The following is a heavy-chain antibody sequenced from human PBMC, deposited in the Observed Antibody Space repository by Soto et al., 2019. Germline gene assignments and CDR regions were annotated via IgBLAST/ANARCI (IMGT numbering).Heavy chain of an antibody. V-gene: IGHV3-23*01. CDR2: ISAGGDGT. CDR1: GFSFSSYA. D-gene: IGHD1-26*01. CDR3: ADGGRYPYY. J-gene: IGHJ4*02. Sequence: EVQLLESGGDLVQPGGSLRLSCAASGFSFSSYAMGWVRQAPGKGLDWVSSISAGGDGTYYADSVKGRFTISRDNSKNTVYLQMTSLRADDPAVYYWADGGRYPYYWGPGTLVTVSS.